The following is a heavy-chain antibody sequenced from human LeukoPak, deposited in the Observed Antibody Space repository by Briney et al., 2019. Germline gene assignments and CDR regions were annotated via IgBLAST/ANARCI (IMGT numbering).Heavy chain of an antibody. Sequence: ASVKVSCKASGYTFTSYGISWVRQAPGQGLEWMGWMNPNSGNTGYAQKFQGRVTMTRNTSISTAYMELSSLRSEDTAVYYCARGEVDYWGQGTLVTVSS. V-gene: IGHV1-8*02. CDR1: GYTFTSYG. J-gene: IGHJ4*02. CDR3: ARGEVDY. CDR2: MNPNSGNT.